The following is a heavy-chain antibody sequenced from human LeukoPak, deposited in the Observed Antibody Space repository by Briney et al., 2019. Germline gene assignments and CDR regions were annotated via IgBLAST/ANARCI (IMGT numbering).Heavy chain of an antibody. CDR2: IYYSGST. J-gene: IGHJ4*02. CDR1: GGSISSSSYY. V-gene: IGHV4-39*01. Sequence: SETLSLTCTVSGGSISSSSYYWGWIRQPPGKGLEWIGSIYYSGSTYYDPSLKSRFTISVDTSKNQFSLKLSSVTAADTAVYYCARLTIYASGEDSWGQGTLVTVSS. CDR3: ARLTIYASGEDS. D-gene: IGHD2/OR15-2a*01.